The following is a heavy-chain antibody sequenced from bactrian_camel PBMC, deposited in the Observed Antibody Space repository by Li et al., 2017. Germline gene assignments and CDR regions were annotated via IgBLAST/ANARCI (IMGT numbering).Heavy chain of an antibody. CDR2: IDTGDGST. Sequence: VQLVESGGGSVQAGGSLRLSCVTSRYLYSNTCMGWFRQAPGQEREGVAAIDTGDGSTYYLNSVEGRFTISQDNAKHTAYLQMNSLNPEDTAMYYCGADLCRGRPPTEPGYEYAFWGQGTQVTVS. J-gene: IGHJ4*01. CDR3: GADLCRGRPPTEPGYEYAF. CDR1: RYLYSNTC. V-gene: IGHV3S54*01. D-gene: IGHD5*01.